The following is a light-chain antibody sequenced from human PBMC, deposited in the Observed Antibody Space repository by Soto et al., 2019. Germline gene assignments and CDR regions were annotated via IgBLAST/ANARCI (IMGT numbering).Light chain of an antibody. CDR1: QSVGSS. J-gene: IGKJ4*01. Sequence: EIVLTQSPATLSLSPGERATLSCRASQSVGSSLACYQQKPGQAPRLLIYDASNRATGIPARFSGSGSGTDFTLTISSLEPEDVEVYYCQQRSNWTALTFGGGTKVEIK. CDR2: DAS. V-gene: IGKV3-11*01. CDR3: QQRSNWTALT.